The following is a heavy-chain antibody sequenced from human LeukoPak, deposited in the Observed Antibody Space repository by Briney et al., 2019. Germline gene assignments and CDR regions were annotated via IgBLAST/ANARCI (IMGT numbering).Heavy chain of an antibody. CDR2: INYSGST. Sequence: SETLSLTCSVSGGSISRGTYYWAWIRQSPGKGLEWIGCINYSGSTYYNPSLKSRVTISVDTSKNQFSLRLGSMTAADTAVYYCARELPADAFDIWGQGRMVTVSS. V-gene: IGHV4-39*07. J-gene: IGHJ3*02. D-gene: IGHD1-26*01. CDR3: ARELPADAFDI. CDR1: GGSISRGTYY.